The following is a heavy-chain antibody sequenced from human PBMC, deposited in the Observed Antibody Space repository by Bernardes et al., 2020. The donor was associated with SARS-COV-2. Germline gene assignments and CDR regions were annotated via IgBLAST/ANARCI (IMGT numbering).Heavy chain of an antibody. Sequence: GGSLRLSCTTSGFTFRSYAMHWVRQAPGKGLEWVAVIWDDGNNEYYADSVKGRFTISRDNSKNTLYLQMNNLRAEDTAVYYCARDRRTVGSGSFDYWGQGTLVTV. CDR2: IWDDGNNE. CDR3: ARDRRTVGSGSFDY. J-gene: IGHJ4*02. CDR1: GFTFRSYA. V-gene: IGHV3-33*01. D-gene: IGHD1-26*01.